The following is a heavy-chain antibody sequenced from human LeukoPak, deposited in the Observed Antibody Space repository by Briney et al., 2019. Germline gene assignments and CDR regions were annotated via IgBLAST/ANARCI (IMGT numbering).Heavy chain of an antibody. CDR1: GFTFSSYW. Sequence: GGSLRLSCAASGFTFSSYWMSWIRQAPGKGLEWVANIKQDGSEKYYVDSVKGRFTISRDNAKNSLYLQMNSLRAEDTAVYYCASPYYYDSSGYDDYWGQGTLVTVSS. J-gene: IGHJ4*02. CDR2: IKQDGSEK. D-gene: IGHD3-22*01. CDR3: ASPYYYDSSGYDDY. V-gene: IGHV3-7*01.